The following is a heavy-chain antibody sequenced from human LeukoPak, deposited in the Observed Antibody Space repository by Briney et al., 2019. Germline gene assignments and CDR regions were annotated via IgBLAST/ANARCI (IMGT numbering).Heavy chain of an antibody. CDR3: AKRVASVGYYYYYGMDV. V-gene: IGHV3-30*02. D-gene: IGHD2-21*01. CDR1: GFTFSSYG. Sequence: GGSLRLSCAASGFTFSSYGMHWVRQAPGKGLEWVAFLRFDGNYEYYADSVKGRFTISRDNSKNTLYLQMNNLRTEDTAVYYCAKRVASVGYYYYYGMDVWGQGTTVTVSS. J-gene: IGHJ6*02. CDR2: LRFDGNYE.